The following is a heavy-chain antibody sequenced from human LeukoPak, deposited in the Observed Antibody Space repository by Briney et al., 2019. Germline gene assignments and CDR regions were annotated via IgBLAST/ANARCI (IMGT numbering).Heavy chain of an antibody. D-gene: IGHD6-13*01. Sequence: PSETLSLACTVSGGSISSHYWSWIRHPPGKGLEWIGYIYYSGSTNYNPSLKSRVTISVDTSKNQFSLKLNSVTAADTAVYYCARGGNSSSWYSWYYYYYYMDVWGKGTTVTVSS. CDR3: ARGGNSSSWYSWYYYYYYMDV. CDR2: IYYSGST. V-gene: IGHV4-59*11. CDR1: GGSISSHY. J-gene: IGHJ6*03.